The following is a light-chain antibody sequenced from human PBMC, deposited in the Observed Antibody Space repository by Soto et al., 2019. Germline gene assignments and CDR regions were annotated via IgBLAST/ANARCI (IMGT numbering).Light chain of an antibody. CDR2: EVS. CDR1: SRDVGGYNY. J-gene: IGLJ1*01. Sequence: QSALTQPASVSGSPGQSITISCTGTSRDVGGYNYVSWYQQQAGKAPKLIIHEVSNRPSGVSNRFSGSKSGNTASLTISGLQAEDEADYYCDSYASSRAYVFGIGTKVTVL. V-gene: IGLV2-14*01. CDR3: DSYASSRAYV.